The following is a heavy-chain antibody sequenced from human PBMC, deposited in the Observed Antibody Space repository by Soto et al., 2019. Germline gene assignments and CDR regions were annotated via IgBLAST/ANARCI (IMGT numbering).Heavy chain of an antibody. Sequence: SETLSLTCAVYGGSFSGYYWSWIRQPPGKGLEWIGEINHSGSTNYNPSLKSRVTIPVDTSKNQFSLKLSSVTAADTAVYYCARGPRYGSGLGYWGQGTLVTVSS. V-gene: IGHV4-34*01. CDR3: ARGPRYGSGLGY. CDR1: GGSFSGYY. D-gene: IGHD3-10*01. J-gene: IGHJ4*02. CDR2: INHSGST.